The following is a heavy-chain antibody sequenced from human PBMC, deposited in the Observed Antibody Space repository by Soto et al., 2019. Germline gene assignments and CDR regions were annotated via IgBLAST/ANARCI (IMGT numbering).Heavy chain of an antibody. J-gene: IGHJ4*02. V-gene: IGHV4-31*03. CDR3: ARERARYYYDSSGYYGLDY. CDR1: GGSISSGGYC. CDR2: IYYSGST. Sequence: QVQLQESGPGLVKPSQTLSLTCTVSGGSISSGGYCWSWIRQHPGKGLEWIGYIYYSGSTYYNPSLKSRVTISVDTSKNQFSLKLSSVTAADTAVYYCARERARYYYDSSGYYGLDYWGQGTLVTVSS. D-gene: IGHD3-22*01.